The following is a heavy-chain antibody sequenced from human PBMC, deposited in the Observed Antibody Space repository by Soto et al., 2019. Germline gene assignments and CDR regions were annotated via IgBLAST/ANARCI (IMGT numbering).Heavy chain of an antibody. CDR3: ARERGVGGSTGDYDQ. V-gene: IGHV4-4*07. CDR1: GGYISSYY. CDR2: IFSSGST. D-gene: IGHD5-12*01. Sequence: QVQLQESGPGLVKPSETLSLTCSVSGGYISSYYWSWIRQPAGKGLEWIGRIFSSGSTHYNPSLKSRVTMSVDTSKNQISLRLRSVTAAETAVYYCARERGVGGSTGDYDQWGQGTLVTVSS. J-gene: IGHJ4*02.